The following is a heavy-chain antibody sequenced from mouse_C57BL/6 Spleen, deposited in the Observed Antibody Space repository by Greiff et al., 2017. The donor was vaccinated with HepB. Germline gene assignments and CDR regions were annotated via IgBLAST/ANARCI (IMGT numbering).Heavy chain of an antibody. J-gene: IGHJ2*01. V-gene: IGHV1-82*01. CDR2: IYPGDGDT. CDR3: ARSRTPYFDY. Sequence: QVQLQQSGPELVKPGASVKISCKASGYAFSSSWMNWVKQRPGKGLEWIGRIYPGDGDTNYNGKFKGKATLTADKSSSTAYMQLSSLTSEDSAVYFCARSRTPYFDYWGQGTTLTVSS. CDR1: GYAFSSSW.